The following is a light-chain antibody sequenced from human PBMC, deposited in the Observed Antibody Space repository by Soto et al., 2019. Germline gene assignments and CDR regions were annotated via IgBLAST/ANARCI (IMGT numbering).Light chain of an antibody. CDR2: EVS. CDR3: TSYTSSSTNYV. Sequence: QSALTQPASVSGSPGQSITISCTGTSSDIGGYNYVSWYQQHPGKAPKLMIYEVSNRPSGVSNRFPGSKSGNTASLTISGRQAEDEADYYCTSYTSSSTNYVFGTGTKLTVL. J-gene: IGLJ1*01. CDR1: SSDIGGYNY. V-gene: IGLV2-14*01.